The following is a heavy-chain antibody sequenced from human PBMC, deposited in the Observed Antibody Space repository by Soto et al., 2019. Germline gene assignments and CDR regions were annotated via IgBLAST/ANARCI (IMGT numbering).Heavy chain of an antibody. CDR1: GGTFSSYA. CDR3: ARDNFGIVGATPFDY. Sequence: QVQLVQSGAEVKKPGSSVKVSCKASGGTFSSYAISWVRQAPGQGLEWMGGIIPIFGTANYAQKFQGRVTITPDEATSTAYMELSSLRSEDTAVYYCARDNFGIVGATPFDYWGQGTLVTVSS. CDR2: IIPIFGTA. J-gene: IGHJ4*02. D-gene: IGHD1-26*01. V-gene: IGHV1-69*05.